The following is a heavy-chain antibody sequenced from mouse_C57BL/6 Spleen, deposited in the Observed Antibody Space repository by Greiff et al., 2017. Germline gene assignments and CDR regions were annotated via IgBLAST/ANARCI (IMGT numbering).Heavy chain of an antibody. Sequence: VQLQQSGPELVKPGASVKIPCKASGYTFTDYNMDWVKQSHGKSLEWIGDINPNNGGTIYNQKFKGKATLTVDKSSSTAYMELRSLTSEDTAVYYCARTHYSNYVWYFDVWGTGTTVTVSS. D-gene: IGHD2-5*01. V-gene: IGHV1-18*01. CDR1: GYTFTDYN. J-gene: IGHJ1*03. CDR2: INPNNGGT. CDR3: ARTHYSNYVWYFDV.